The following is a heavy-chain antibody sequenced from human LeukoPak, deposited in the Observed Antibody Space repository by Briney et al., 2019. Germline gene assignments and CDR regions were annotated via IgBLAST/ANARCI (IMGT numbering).Heavy chain of an antibody. V-gene: IGHV4-61*02. CDR2: IYTSGST. Sequence: SQTLSLICTVSGGSISSGSYYWSWIRQPAGKGLERIGRIYTSGSTNYNPSLKSRVTISVDTSKNQFSLKLSSVTAADTAVYYCARGLELLQPDYYYMDVWGKGTTVTVSS. CDR1: GGSISSGSYY. D-gene: IGHD1-7*01. J-gene: IGHJ6*03. CDR3: ARGLELLQPDYYYMDV.